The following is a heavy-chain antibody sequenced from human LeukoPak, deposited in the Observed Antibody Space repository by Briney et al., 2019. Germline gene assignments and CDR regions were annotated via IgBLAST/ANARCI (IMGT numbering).Heavy chain of an antibody. CDR2: INPNSGGT. D-gene: IGHD5-24*01. J-gene: IGHJ4*02. V-gene: IGHV1-2*02. CDR3: ARDGTGVYNLVQY. CDR1: GYTFTSNY. Sequence: ASVKVSCKASGYTFTSNYMHWVRQAPGQGLEWMGWINPNSGGTNYAQKFQGRVTMTRDTSISAVYMELSRLRSDDTAVYYCARDGTGVYNLVQYWGQGTLVTVSS.